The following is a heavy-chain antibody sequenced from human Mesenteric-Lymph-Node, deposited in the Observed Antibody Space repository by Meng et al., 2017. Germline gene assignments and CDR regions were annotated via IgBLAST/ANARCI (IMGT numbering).Heavy chain of an antibody. D-gene: IGHD3-16*01. J-gene: IGHJ4*02. Sequence: ASVKVSCKASGYTFTSYAMNWVRQAPGQGLEWMGWINPNSGGTNYAQKFQGRVTMTRDTSISTAYMELSRLRSDDTAVYYCARGRVGGESDYWGQGTLVTVSS. CDR2: INPNSGGT. CDR3: ARGRVGGESDY. V-gene: IGHV1-2*02. CDR1: GYTFTSYA.